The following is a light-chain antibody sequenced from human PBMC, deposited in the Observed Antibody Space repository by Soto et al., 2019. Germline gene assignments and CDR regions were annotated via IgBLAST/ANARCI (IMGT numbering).Light chain of an antibody. CDR1: ELGDKY. CDR3: QAWDSSTAR. V-gene: IGLV3-1*01. Sequence: SYERTQPPSVSVSPGQTASITCSGDELGDKYVCWYQQKPGQSPVLVIYEDNKRPSGIPERFSGSNSGNTATLTISETQTMDEADYYCQAWDSSTARFGTGTKLTVL. CDR2: EDN. J-gene: IGLJ1*01.